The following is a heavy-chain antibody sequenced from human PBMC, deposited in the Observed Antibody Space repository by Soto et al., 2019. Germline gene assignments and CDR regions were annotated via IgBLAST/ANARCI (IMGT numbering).Heavy chain of an antibody. CDR3: ARYRREAVAGYTLDN. V-gene: IGHV4-39*07. D-gene: IGHD6-13*01. J-gene: IGHJ4*02. CDR2: VHHSGST. Sequence: SETLSLTCTVSGGSVTSGSYYWGWIRQPPGKGLEWLGSVHHSGSTYYNPSLKSRLTISVDTSRNQFSLKVNSMTAADTAVYYCARYRREAVAGYTLDNWGQGILVTVSS. CDR1: GGSVTSGSYY.